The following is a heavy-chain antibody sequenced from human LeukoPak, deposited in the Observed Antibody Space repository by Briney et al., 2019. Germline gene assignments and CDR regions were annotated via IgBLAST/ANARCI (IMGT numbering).Heavy chain of an antibody. J-gene: IGHJ4*02. V-gene: IGHV1-2*02. CDR3: ARAALYYDFWSGEGLDRFDY. Sequence: RASVKVSCKASGYTFTGYYMHWVRQAPGQGLEWMGWINPNSGGTNYAQQFQGRVTMTRDTSISTAYMELSRLRSDDTAVYYCARAALYYDFWSGEGLDRFDYWGPGTLVTVSS. D-gene: IGHD3-3*01. CDR1: GYTFTGYY. CDR2: INPNSGGT.